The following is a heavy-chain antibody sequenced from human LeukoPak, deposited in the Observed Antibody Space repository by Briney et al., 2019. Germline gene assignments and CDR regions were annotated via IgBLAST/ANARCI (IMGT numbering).Heavy chain of an antibody. Sequence: GASVKVSCKASGYTFTRHDVNWVRQATGQGLEWMGWVNPNSGNTGYAQKFQGRVTVTTDTSTTTAYMELSSLYSEDTAMYYCARAIPFRYLLGGDYYEKSSHGFDIWGQGTMVTVSS. CDR1: GYTFTRHD. CDR3: ARAIPFRYLLGGDYYEKSSHGFDI. V-gene: IGHV1-8*01. CDR2: VNPNSGNT. J-gene: IGHJ3*02. D-gene: IGHD2-21*02.